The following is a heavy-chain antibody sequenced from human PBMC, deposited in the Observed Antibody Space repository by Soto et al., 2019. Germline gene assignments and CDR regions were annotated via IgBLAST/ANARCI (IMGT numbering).Heavy chain of an antibody. Sequence: SETLSLTCTVSGGSSSSYYWSWIRQPPGKGLECIGYIYSSGSTNYNPSLKSRVTISVDTSKNQFSLKLSSVTAADTAVYYCARHDTNYGDFVGSRLPYYFDYWGQGALVTVSS. CDR3: ARHDTNYGDFVGSRLPYYFDY. CDR1: GGSSSSYY. D-gene: IGHD4-17*01. V-gene: IGHV4-59*08. J-gene: IGHJ4*02. CDR2: IYSSGST.